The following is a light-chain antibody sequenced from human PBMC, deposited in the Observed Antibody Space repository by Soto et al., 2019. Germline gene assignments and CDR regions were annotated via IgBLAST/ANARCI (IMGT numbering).Light chain of an antibody. J-gene: IGKJ2*01. CDR2: DAT. CDR3: QQRYNWPPYA. V-gene: IGKV3-11*01. Sequence: EIVLTQSPATLSLSPGERATLSCRASQTVSSYLAWYQQKPGQAPRLLIYDATNMATGIPDRFSGSGSGTDYTLTISSLEPEDVAVYYCQQRYNWPPYAFGQGTKLGIK. CDR1: QTVSSY.